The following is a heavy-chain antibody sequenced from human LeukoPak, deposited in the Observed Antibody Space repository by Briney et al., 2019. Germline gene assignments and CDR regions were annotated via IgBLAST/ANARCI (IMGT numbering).Heavy chain of an antibody. CDR2: INHSGST. D-gene: IGHD3-10*01. CDR3: ARGSGSYYKSWFDP. V-gene: IGHV4-34*01. J-gene: IGHJ5*02. CDR1: GGSFSGYY. Sequence: PSETLSLTCAVYGGSFSGYYWSWIRQPPGKGLEWIGEINHSGSTNYNPSLKSRVTISVDTSKNQFSLKLSSVTAADTAVYYCARGSGSYYKSWFDPWGQGTLVTVSS.